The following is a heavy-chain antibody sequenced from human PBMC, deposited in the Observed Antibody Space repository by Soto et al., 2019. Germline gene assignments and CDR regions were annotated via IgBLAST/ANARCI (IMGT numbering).Heavy chain of an antibody. D-gene: IGHD3-10*01. CDR1: GGSISSGGYS. CDR2: ISISGSSI. CDR3: AKDYDYFGSGSHFDY. Sequence: LSLTCAVSGGSISSGGYSWSWIRQAPGKGLEWISYISISGSSIYYADSVKGRFTISRDDAKNTLYLQMNSLRADDTAVYYCAKDYDYFGSGSHFDYWGQGTLVTVSS. J-gene: IGHJ4*02. V-gene: IGHV3-11*01.